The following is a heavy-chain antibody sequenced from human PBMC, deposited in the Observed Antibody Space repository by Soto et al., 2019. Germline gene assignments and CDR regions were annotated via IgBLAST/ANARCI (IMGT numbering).Heavy chain of an antibody. D-gene: IGHD3-16*02. V-gene: IGHV4-59*01. J-gene: IGHJ4*02. CDR3: ARDSSRDVWGSYQYDY. CDR1: GGSISSYY. CDR2: IYYSGST. Sequence: SETLSLTCTVSGGSISSYYWSWIRQPPGKGLEWIGYIYYSGSTNYNPSLKSRVTISVDTSKNQFSLKLSSVTAADTAVYYCARDSSRDVWGSYQYDYWGQGTLVTVSS.